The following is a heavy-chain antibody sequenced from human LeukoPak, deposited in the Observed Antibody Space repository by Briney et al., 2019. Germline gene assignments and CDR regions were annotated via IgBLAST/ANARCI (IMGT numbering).Heavy chain of an antibody. Sequence: ASVNVSCKASGYTFTGYYMHWVRQAPGQRLEWMGWINAGNGNTKYSQKFQGRVTITRDTSASTAYMELSSLRSEDTAVYYCARELRYSSGWYDYWGQGTLVTVSS. J-gene: IGHJ4*02. CDR2: INAGNGNT. V-gene: IGHV1-3*01. D-gene: IGHD6-19*01. CDR1: GYTFTGYY. CDR3: ARELRYSSGWYDY.